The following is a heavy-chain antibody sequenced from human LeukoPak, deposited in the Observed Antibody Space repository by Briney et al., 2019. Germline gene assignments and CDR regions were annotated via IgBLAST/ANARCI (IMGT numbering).Heavy chain of an antibody. D-gene: IGHD2-21*02. Sequence: GASVKVSCNASGYTFTGYYIHWVRQAPGQGLEWMGWINPNSGGTNYAQKFQGRVTMTRDTSISTAYMELSRLRSDDTAVYYCARAGGVVVTAKTYYFDYWGQGTLVTVSS. CDR1: GYTFTGYY. J-gene: IGHJ4*02. CDR2: INPNSGGT. CDR3: ARAGGVVVTAKTYYFDY. V-gene: IGHV1-2*02.